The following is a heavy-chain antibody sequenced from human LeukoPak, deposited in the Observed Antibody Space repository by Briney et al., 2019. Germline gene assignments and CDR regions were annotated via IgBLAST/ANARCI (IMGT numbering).Heavy chain of an antibody. D-gene: IGHD3-22*01. CDR2: ISGSGGST. V-gene: IGHV3-23*01. CDR1: GFTFSSYA. Sequence: GGSLRLSCAASGFTFSSYAMSWVRQAPGKGLEWVSAISGSGGSTYYADSVKGRFTISRDNSKNTLYLQMNSLRAEDTAVYYCAKDLARNYYDSSGYCDYWGQGTLVTVSS. J-gene: IGHJ4*02. CDR3: AKDLARNYYDSSGYCDY.